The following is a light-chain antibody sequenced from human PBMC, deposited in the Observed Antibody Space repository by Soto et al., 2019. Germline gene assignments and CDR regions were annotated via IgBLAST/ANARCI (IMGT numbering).Light chain of an antibody. CDR1: SSNIGSNT. V-gene: IGLV1-44*01. J-gene: IGLJ2*01. CDR3: AAGVL. CDR2: SNN. Sequence: QSVLTQPPSASGTPGQRVTISCSGSSSNIGSNTVNWYQQLPGTAPKLLIYSNNQRPSGVPDRFSGSKSGTSASLAISGLQSEDEADYYCAAGVLFGGGTKLTVL.